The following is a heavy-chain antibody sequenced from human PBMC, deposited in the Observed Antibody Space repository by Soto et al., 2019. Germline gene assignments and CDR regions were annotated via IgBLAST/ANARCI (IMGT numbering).Heavy chain of an antibody. CDR3: VKDSRSSDYYGSGSQRRDLYYYYGMDV. J-gene: IGHJ6*02. CDR1: GFTFSSYA. CDR2: ISSNGGST. V-gene: IGHV3-64D*08. Sequence: GGSLRLSCSASGFTFSSYAMHWVRQAPGNGLEYVSAISSNGGSTYYADSVKGRFTISRDNSKNTLYLQMSSLRAEDTAVYYCVKDSRSSDYYGSGSQRRDLYYYYGMDVWGQGTTVTVSS. D-gene: IGHD3-10*01.